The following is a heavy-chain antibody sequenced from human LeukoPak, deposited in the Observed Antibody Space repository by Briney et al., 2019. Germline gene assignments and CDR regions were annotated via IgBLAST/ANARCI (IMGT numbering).Heavy chain of an antibody. J-gene: IGHJ4*02. CDR3: ATRAGVAVGGTVADY. Sequence: GGSLRLSCAASGFTFSTYAVNWVRQAPGKGLEWVSAITGSGGATYYADSVKGRFTISRDNSKNTLYLQMSSLRAEDTAVYYCATRAGVAVGGTVADYWGQGTLVTVSS. V-gene: IGHV3-23*01. CDR2: ITGSGGAT. D-gene: IGHD1-1*01. CDR1: GFTFSTYA.